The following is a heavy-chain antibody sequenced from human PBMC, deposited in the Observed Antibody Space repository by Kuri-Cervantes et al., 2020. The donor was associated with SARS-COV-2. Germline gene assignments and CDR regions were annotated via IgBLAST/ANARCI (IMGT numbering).Heavy chain of an antibody. CDR2: IYYSGST. V-gene: IGHV4-61*01. CDR1: GGSVSSGSYY. D-gene: IGHD1-26*01. J-gene: IGHJ5*02. Sequence: SETLSLTCTVSGGSVSSGSYYWSWIRQPPGKGLEWIGYIYYSGSTYYNPSLKSRVTISVDTSKNQFSLKLSSVTAADTAVYYCARQSPDQYSGSSQWFDPWGQGTLVTVSS. CDR3: ARQSPDQYSGSSQWFDP.